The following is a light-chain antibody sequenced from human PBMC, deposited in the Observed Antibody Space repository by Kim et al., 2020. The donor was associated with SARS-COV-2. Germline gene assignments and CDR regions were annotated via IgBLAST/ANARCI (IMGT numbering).Light chain of an antibody. CDR1: EYIYTW. CDR3: QELNTFPLT. Sequence: ASVGDRVTITCRASEYIYTWLAWYQQRPGKAPKLLISGASNLQPGVPPRFSASGSGTDFTLTISRLQPEDFATYYCQELNTFPLTFGGGTKVDIK. V-gene: IGKV1-12*01. CDR2: GAS. J-gene: IGKJ4*01.